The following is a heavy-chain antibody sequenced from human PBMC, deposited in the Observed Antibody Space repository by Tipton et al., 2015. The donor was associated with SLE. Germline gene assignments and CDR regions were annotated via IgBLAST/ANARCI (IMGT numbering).Heavy chain of an antibody. V-gene: IGHV3-23*03. CDR1: GFSFSTYW. CDR3: AKGVTVASLHGMDV. D-gene: IGHD2-21*02. Sequence: SLRLSCAASGFSFSTYWMSWVRQAPGKGLEWVSVIYSGEATYYAVPVKGRFTMSRDNYKNTVYLQMNSLRVEDTAIYYCAKGVTVASLHGMDVWGQGTTVTVSS. J-gene: IGHJ6*02. CDR2: IYSGEAT.